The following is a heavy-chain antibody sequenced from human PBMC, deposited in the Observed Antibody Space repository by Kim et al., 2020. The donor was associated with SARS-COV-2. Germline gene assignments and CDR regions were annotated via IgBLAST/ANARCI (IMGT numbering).Heavy chain of an antibody. J-gene: IGHJ4*02. CDR2: ISYDGSNK. CDR1: GLTVSTYA. V-gene: IGHV3-30*04. CDR3: AREAPYYFDY. Sequence: GGSLRLSCAASGLTVSTYAMHWVRQAPGKGLEWVAVISYDGSNKYYVDSVKGRFTISRDNSKNTLYLQMNSLRAEDTAFYYCAREAPYYFDYWSQGTLVT.